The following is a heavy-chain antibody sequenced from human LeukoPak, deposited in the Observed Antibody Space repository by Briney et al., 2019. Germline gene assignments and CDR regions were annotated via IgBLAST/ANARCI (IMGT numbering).Heavy chain of an antibody. J-gene: IGHJ4*02. V-gene: IGHV3-23*01. CDR2: ISGSGGST. D-gene: IGHD5-12*01. Sequence: GGSLRLSCAASGFTFSSYAMSWVRQAPGKGLEWFSAISGSGGSTYYADSVKGRFTISRDNSKNTLYLQMNSLRVEDTAVYYCARGDGYAQRDWGQGTLVTVPS. CDR3: ARGDGYAQRD. CDR1: GFTFSSYA.